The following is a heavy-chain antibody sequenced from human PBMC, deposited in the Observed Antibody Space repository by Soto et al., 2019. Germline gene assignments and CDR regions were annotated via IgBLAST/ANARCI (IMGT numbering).Heavy chain of an antibody. J-gene: IGHJ3*02. CDR2: IYYSGST. Sequence: SETLSLTCTVSGGSISSYYWSWIRQPPGKGLEWIGYIYYSGSTNYNPSLKSRVTISVDTSKNQFSLKLSSVTAADPAVYYCAREAEYAFDIWGQGTMVTVSS. V-gene: IGHV4-59*01. CDR3: AREAEYAFDI. CDR1: GGSISSYY. D-gene: IGHD3-10*01.